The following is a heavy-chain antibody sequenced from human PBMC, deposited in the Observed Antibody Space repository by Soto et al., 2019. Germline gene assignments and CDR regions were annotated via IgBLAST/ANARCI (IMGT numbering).Heavy chain of an antibody. Sequence: EVQLLESGGGLVQPGGSLRLSCAASGFTFSICGMSWVRQAPGKGLEWVSTISGSGASTYYADFVKGRFTISRDNSKNTLFLQMNSLRAGDSAIYYCASRAATTWFFFDYWGQGTLVTVSS. D-gene: IGHD1-7*01. V-gene: IGHV3-23*01. J-gene: IGHJ4*02. CDR1: GFTFSICG. CDR2: ISGSGAST. CDR3: ASRAATTWFFFDY.